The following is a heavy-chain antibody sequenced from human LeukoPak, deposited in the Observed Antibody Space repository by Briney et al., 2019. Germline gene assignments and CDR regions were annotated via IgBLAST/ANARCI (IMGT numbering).Heavy chain of an antibody. J-gene: IGHJ4*02. CDR1: GFTFSSSA. V-gene: IGHV3-23*01. Sequence: GGSLRLSCAASGFTFSSSAMSWVRQAPGKGLEWVSAISNNGGYTYYADSVKGRFTISRDNSKNTLYLQMNSLRAEDTAVYYCAKGGRWLQYFDYWGQGTLVTVSS. D-gene: IGHD5-24*01. CDR2: ISNNGGYT. CDR3: AKGGRWLQYFDY.